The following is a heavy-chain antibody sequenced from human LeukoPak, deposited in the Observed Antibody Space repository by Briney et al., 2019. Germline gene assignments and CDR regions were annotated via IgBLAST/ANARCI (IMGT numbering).Heavy chain of an antibody. CDR3: AKMWELPKRFDY. J-gene: IGHJ4*02. D-gene: IGHD1-26*01. V-gene: IGHV3-23*01. CDR1: GFTFSSYA. Sequence: SGGSLRLSCAASGFTFSSYAMTWVRQAPGKGLECVSTISGTGGSTYYADSVKGRFTISRDNSKNTLYLQMTSLRAEDTAVYYCAKMWELPKRFDYWGQGTLVTVSS. CDR2: ISGTGGST.